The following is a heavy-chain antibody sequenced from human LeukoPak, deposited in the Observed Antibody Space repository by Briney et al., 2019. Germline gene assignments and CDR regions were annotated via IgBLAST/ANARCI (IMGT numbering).Heavy chain of an antibody. V-gene: IGHV1-18*01. Sequence: GASVKVSCKAPGYTFLSHGINWVRQAPGQGLEWMGWISPHNGNTNYAQKLQGRVNMTTDTSTSTAYMEVRSLRSDDTAVYYCARAWIAVAGPGTSDYWGQGTLVMVSS. J-gene: IGHJ4*02. CDR2: ISPHNGNT. D-gene: IGHD6-19*01. CDR1: GYTFLSHG. CDR3: ARAWIAVAGPGTSDY.